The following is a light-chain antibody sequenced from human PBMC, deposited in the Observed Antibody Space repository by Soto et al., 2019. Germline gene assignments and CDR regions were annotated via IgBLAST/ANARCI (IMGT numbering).Light chain of an antibody. V-gene: IGKV1-9*01. CDR3: QHLNNFRFT. J-gene: IGKJ2*01. CDR2: RES. CDR1: QGINKF. Sequence: IQLTQSPSSLSASVGDRVTITCRASQGINKFLAGYQQRPGKAHHLLVYRESTLKSGVPSRLSGSGSGTDFILIISSLQPEDFATYYCQHLNNFRFTFGQGNKL.